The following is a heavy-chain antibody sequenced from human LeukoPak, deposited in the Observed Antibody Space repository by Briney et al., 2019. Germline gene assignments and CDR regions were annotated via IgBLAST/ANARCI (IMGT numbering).Heavy chain of an antibody. CDR3: ARGTIAAAGYYYFDY. CDR1: GFTFSNYW. V-gene: IGHV3-7*04. Sequence: PGGSLRLSCAASGFTFSNYWMNWVRQAPGKGLEWVANIKQDGSEKYYVDSVKGRFTISRDNAKNSLYPQMNSLRAEDTAVYYCARGTIAAAGYYYFDYWGQGTQVTVSS. D-gene: IGHD6-13*01. J-gene: IGHJ4*02. CDR2: IKQDGSEK.